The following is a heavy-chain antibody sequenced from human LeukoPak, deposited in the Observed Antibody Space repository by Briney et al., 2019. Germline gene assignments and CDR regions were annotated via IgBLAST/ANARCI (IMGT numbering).Heavy chain of an antibody. CDR1: GYTFTDYY. V-gene: IGHV1-2*02. D-gene: IGHD3-10*01. J-gene: IGHJ6*03. Sequence: GASVKVSCKASGYTFTDYYIHWVRQAPGQGLEWMGWINPDSGGTNYAQKFQGRVTMTRDTSISTAYMELSRLRSDDTAVYYCARGVPGVYYYYYMDVWGKGTTVTISS. CDR2: INPDSGGT. CDR3: ARGVPGVYYYYYMDV.